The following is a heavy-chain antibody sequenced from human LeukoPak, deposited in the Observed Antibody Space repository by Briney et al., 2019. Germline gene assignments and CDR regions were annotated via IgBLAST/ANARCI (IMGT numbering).Heavy chain of an antibody. Sequence: SETLSLTCTVSGDSISSGSYYWSWIRQPAGEGLEWIGRIYSSGRTHYSPSLKSRVTISVDTSKNQFSLKLSSVTAADTAVYYCARNPRRYCSSTSCYAFDPWGQGTLVTVSS. J-gene: IGHJ5*02. CDR2: IYSSGRT. CDR3: ARNPRRYCSSTSCYAFDP. V-gene: IGHV4-61*02. D-gene: IGHD2-2*01. CDR1: GDSISSGSYY.